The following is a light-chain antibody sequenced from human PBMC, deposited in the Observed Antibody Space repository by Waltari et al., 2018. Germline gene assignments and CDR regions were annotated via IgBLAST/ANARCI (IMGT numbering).Light chain of an antibody. CDR1: QSIVNW. J-gene: IGKJ4*01. CDR2: GAS. V-gene: IGKV1-12*01. Sequence: DIQITQSPSSVSASVGDRVTITCRASQSIVNWLAWYQQRPGKAPKLLIYGASNLQGGVPSRFSGSGSGTDFTLTINHLQPEDFATYYCQQAFVEVSFAGGTRVEIK. CDR3: QQAFVEVS.